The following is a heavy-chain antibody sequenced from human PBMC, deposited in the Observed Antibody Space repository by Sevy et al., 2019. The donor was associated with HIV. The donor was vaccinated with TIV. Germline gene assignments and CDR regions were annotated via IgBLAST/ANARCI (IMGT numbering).Heavy chain of an antibody. CDR1: GFTFSSYA. J-gene: IGHJ4*02. V-gene: IGHV3-30-3*01. CDR2: ISYDGSNK. Sequence: GGSLRLSCAASGFTFSSYAMHWVRQAPGKGLEWVAVISYDGSNKYYAHSVKGRFTISRDNSKNTLYLQMNSLRAEDTAVYYCARERWDVDTAMVIDYWGQGTLVTVSS. CDR3: ARERWDVDTAMVIDY. D-gene: IGHD5-18*01.